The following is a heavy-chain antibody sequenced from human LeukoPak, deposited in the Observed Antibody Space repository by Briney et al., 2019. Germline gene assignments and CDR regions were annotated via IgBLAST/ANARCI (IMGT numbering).Heavy chain of an antibody. J-gene: IGHJ4*02. D-gene: IGHD2-15*01. CDR2: FDPEDGET. CDR3: ATGSRGYCSGGSCYWDY. V-gene: IGHV1-24*01. CDR1: GYTLTELS. Sequence: ASVKVSCKVSGYTLTELSMHWVRQAPGKGLEWMGGFDPEDGETIYAQKFQGRVTMTEDTSTDTAYMELSSLRSEDTAVYYCATGSRGYCSGGSCYWDYWGQGTLVTVSS.